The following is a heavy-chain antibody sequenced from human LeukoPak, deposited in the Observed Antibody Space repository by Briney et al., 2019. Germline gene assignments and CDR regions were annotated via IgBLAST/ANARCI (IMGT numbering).Heavy chain of an antibody. D-gene: IGHD2-15*01. CDR1: GGSISSGGYY. J-gene: IGHJ3*02. Sequence: SQTLSLTCTVSGGSISSGGYYWSWIRQHPGKGLEWIGYIYYSGSTYYNPSLRSRVTISVDTSKNQFSLKLSSVTAADAAVYFCARRRVVVASTDGASGAFDIWGQGTMVTVSS. CDR3: ARRRVVVASTDGASGAFDI. CDR2: IYYSGST. V-gene: IGHV4-31*03.